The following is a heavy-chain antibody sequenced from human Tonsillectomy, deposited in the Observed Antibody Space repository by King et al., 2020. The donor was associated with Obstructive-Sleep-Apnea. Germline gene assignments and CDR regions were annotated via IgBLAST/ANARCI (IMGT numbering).Heavy chain of an antibody. CDR2: ISGSGGST. Sequence: VQLVESGGGLVQPGGSLRLSCAASGFTVSSYAMSWVRQAPGKGLEWVSSISGSGGSTYSADTVKGRCPISSVNSKNTLYLQMNSLRAENTAVYYCAKDFLFQLVHFDYWGQGTLVTVSS. J-gene: IGHJ4*02. CDR1: GFTVSSYA. CDR3: AKDFLFQLVHFDY. V-gene: IGHV3-23*04. D-gene: IGHD6-6*01.